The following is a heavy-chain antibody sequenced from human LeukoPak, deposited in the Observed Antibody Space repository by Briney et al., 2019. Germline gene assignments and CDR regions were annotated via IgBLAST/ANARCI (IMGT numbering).Heavy chain of an antibody. Sequence: ASVKVSCKASGYTFTSYYMHWVRQAPGQGLEWMGIINPSGGSTSYSQKFQGRVTMTRDTSTSTVYMELSSLRSEDTAVYYCARETVVVAAFDYWGQGTLVTVSS. D-gene: IGHD2-15*01. CDR3: ARETVVVAAFDY. CDR2: INPSGGST. J-gene: IGHJ4*02. CDR1: GYTFTSYY. V-gene: IGHV1-46*01.